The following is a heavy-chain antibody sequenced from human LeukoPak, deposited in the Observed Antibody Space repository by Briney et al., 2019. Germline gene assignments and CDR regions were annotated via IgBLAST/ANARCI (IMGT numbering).Heavy chain of an antibody. CDR3: AGATATGTGRAFHY. V-gene: IGHV4-34*01. CDR2: VRHSGST. Sequence: SETLSLTCAVYGESITAYYWTWIRQPPGKRLEWIGEVRHSGSTNYNPSLKSRVTMSVDMSKNQFSLKLNSVTAADTAVYYCAGATATGTGRAFHYWSQGNLVPVSS. CDR1: GESITAYY. J-gene: IGHJ4*02. D-gene: IGHD3-10*01.